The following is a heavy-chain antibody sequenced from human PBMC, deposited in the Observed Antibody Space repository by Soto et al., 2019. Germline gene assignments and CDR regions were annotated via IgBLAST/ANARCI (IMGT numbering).Heavy chain of an antibody. CDR3: ARTLFGNYEYFDL. D-gene: IGHD1-7*01. V-gene: IGHV4-39*01. J-gene: IGHJ2*01. CDR1: GGSISSSSYY. CDR2: IYYSGST. Sequence: QLQLQESGPGLVKPSETLSLTCTVSGGSISSSSYYWGWIRQPPGKGLEWIGSIYYSGSTYYNPSLKSRVTISVDTSKNQFSLKLSSVTAADTAVYYCARTLFGNYEYFDLWGRGTLVTVSS.